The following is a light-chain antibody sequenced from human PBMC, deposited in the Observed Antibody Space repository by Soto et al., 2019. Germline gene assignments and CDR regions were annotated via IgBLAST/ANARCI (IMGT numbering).Light chain of an antibody. CDR1: SSDVGGYNY. V-gene: IGLV2-11*01. J-gene: IGLJ1*01. CDR2: DVN. CDR3: CAYAGSNTLYV. Sequence: HSVLTQPRSVSGSPGQSVTISCTGTSSDVGGYNYVSWYQQYPGKAPKVMVSDVNKRPSGVPDRFSGSKSGNTASLTISGLQAEDEADYYCCAYAGSNTLYVFGTGTKLTVL.